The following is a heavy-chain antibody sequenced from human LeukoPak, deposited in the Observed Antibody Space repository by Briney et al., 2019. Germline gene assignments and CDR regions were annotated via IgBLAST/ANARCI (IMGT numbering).Heavy chain of an antibody. J-gene: IGHJ4*02. Sequence: GGSLRLSCAASGFTFNSYWMHWVRQAPGKGLVWVSRINSDGSGTSDADFVKGRFTISRDNAKNTLYLQMNGLVAEDTAVYYCARDPFITGDYWGQGTLVTVSS. V-gene: IGHV3-74*01. CDR1: GFTFNSYW. CDR2: INSDGSGT. CDR3: ARDPFITGDY. D-gene: IGHD1-14*01.